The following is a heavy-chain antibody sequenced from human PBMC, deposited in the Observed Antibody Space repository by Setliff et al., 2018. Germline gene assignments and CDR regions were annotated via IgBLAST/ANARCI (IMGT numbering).Heavy chain of an antibody. D-gene: IGHD2-2*01. CDR3: ARGRMRGSCSGPSCTYDPFDI. Sequence: PSETLSLTCNVSGGSVSSTSHYWSWIRQPPGKGLEWIGESNHSGNTTNHPSLKSRLTMSVDTSKNQFSLILRSVTAADTAVYYCARGRMRGSCSGPSCTYDPFDIWGQGTPVT. V-gene: IGHV4-39*07. CDR1: GGSVSSTSHY. J-gene: IGHJ3*02. CDR2: SNHSGNT.